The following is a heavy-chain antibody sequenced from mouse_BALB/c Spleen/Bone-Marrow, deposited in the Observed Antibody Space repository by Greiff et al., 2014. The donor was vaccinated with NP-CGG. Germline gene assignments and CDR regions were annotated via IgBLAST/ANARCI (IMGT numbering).Heavy chain of an antibody. CDR2: INPSNGGT. CDR3: TREGDSPFAY. Sequence: QVQLKESGAELVKPGASVKLSCKASGYTFTSYYMYWVKQRPGQGLEWIGEINPSNGGTSFNEKFKSKATLTVDKPSSTAYMQLSSLTSEDSAVYYCTREGDSPFAYWGQGTLVTVSA. V-gene: IGHV1-53*01. CDR1: GYTFTSYY. D-gene: IGHD2-13*01. J-gene: IGHJ3*01.